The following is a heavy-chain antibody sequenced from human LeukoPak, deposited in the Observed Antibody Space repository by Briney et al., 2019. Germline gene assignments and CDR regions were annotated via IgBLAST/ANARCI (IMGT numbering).Heavy chain of an antibody. CDR2: IYYSVIT. Sequence: ETLSLTCPVPGRSISCYYWSWVWPPTRKGMEWIGYIYYSVITNYNPSLKSRVTISVDTSKNQFSLKLSSVTAADTAVYYCARCTDNFWSGYLSYWGQGTLVTVSS. J-gene: IGHJ4*02. V-gene: IGHV4-59*13. CDR3: ARCTDNFWSGYLSY. CDR1: GRSISCYY. D-gene: IGHD3-3*01.